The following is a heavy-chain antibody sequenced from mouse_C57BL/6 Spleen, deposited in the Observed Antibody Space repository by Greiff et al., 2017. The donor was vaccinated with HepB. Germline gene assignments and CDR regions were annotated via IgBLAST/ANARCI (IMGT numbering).Heavy chain of an antibody. CDR2: INPSNGGT. J-gene: IGHJ3*01. V-gene: IGHV1-53*01. D-gene: IGHD3-2*02. CDR1: GYTFTSYW. Sequence: VQLQQSGTELVKPGASVKLSCKASGYTFTSYWMHWVKQRPGQGLEWIGNINPSNGGTNYNEKFKSKATLTVDKSSSTAYMQLSSLTSEDSAVYYCARERATAQATFAYWGQGTLVTVSA. CDR3: ARERATAQATFAY.